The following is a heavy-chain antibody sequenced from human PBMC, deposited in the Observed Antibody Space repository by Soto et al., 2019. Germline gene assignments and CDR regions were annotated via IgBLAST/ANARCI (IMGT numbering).Heavy chain of an antibody. CDR1: GYNFVNYW. J-gene: IGHJ6*03. Sequence: PGESLKISCEGSGYNFVNYWIGWARQKPGKGLEWMGIIYPDDSDTKYSPSFQGQVSISVDKSISTAYLQWSSLKASDTGIYYCAKHGKVVAGGTSYMAVGGKGTTVTVSS. V-gene: IGHV5-51*01. CDR2: IYPDDSDT. D-gene: IGHD2-15*01. CDR3: AKHGKVVAGGTSYMAV.